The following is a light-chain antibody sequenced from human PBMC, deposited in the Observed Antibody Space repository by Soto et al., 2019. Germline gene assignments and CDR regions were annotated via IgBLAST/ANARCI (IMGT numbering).Light chain of an antibody. V-gene: IGLV2-14*01. J-gene: IGLJ2*01. Sequence: QSALTQPASVSGSPGQSITISCTGTSSDVGGYNFVAWYQQHPGKAPKLMIYAVNNRPSGISNRFSGSKSGNTAALTISGLPAEDEADYYCSSYTSSSTLVFGGGTKLTVL. CDR2: AVN. CDR1: SSDVGGYNF. CDR3: SSYTSSSTLV.